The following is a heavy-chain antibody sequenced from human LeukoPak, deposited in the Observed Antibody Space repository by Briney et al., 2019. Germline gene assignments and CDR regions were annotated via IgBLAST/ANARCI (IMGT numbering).Heavy chain of an antibody. V-gene: IGHV3-9*01. CDR1: GFTFDDYA. CDR3: ARDRNYGDSRSFDH. J-gene: IGHJ4*02. D-gene: IGHD4-17*01. CDR2: ITWNSAKI. Sequence: PGGSLRLSCVGSGFTFDDYAMHWVRHTPTKGVEWVSSITWNSAKIGYADSVKGRFSISRDNAKNSLFLQMNSLRREDTALYYCARDRNYGDSRSFDHWGQGTQVTVSS.